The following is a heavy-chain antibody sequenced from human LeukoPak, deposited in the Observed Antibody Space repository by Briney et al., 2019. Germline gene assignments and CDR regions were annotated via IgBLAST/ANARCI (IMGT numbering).Heavy chain of an antibody. CDR3: AVDTAMVTTPDY. CDR2: ISGSGGST. Sequence: GRSLRLSCAASGFTFSSYGMHWVRQAPGKGLEWVSAISGSGGSTYYADSVKGRFTISRDNSKNTLYLQMNSLRAEDTAVYYCAVDTAMVTTPDYWGQGTLVTVSS. D-gene: IGHD5-18*01. J-gene: IGHJ4*02. V-gene: IGHV3-23*01. CDR1: GFTFSSYG.